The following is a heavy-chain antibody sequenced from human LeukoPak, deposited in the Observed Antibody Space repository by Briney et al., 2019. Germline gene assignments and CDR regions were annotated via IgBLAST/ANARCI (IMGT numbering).Heavy chain of an antibody. CDR1: GYTFMHYY. J-gene: IGHJ4*02. V-gene: IGHV1-46*01. CDR2: IDGETGNT. D-gene: IGHD1-7*01. Sequence: GASAKVSCKASGYTFMHYYMHWVRQARGQGLEWMGRIDGETGNTRYAQNFHGRVTMTRDTSTSTVYMELSSLRFEDTAVYYCARDPGGNYFGPGTHFAYWGQGALVTVSS. CDR3: ARDPGGNYFGPGTHFAY.